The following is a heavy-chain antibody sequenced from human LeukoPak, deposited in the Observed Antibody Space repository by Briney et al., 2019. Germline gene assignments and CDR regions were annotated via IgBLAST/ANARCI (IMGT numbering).Heavy chain of an antibody. Sequence: GGSLRPSCAASGFTFSSYWMHWVRQAPGKGLVWVSRINSDGSSTSYADSVKGRFTISRDNAKNTLYLQMNSLRAEDTAVYYCARDPSYYDILTGYYYYYGMDVWGQGTTVTVSS. CDR1: GFTFSSYW. J-gene: IGHJ6*02. CDR2: INSDGSST. CDR3: ARDPSYYDILTGYYYYYGMDV. D-gene: IGHD3-9*01. V-gene: IGHV3-74*01.